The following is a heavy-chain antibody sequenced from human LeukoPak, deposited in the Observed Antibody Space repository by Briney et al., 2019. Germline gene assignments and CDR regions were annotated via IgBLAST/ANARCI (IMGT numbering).Heavy chain of an antibody. J-gene: IGHJ4*02. CDR3: AKDPFHWGTIYFDY. CDR2: ISGDGANT. Sequence: GSLRHSCAASGFTSSSYAMSWVRQAPGKGLEWVASISGDGANTNYAESVKGRFTISRDNSKNTLYLQMNSLTGEDTAIYYCAKDPFHWGTIYFDYWGQGALVTVSS. V-gene: IGHV3-23*01. D-gene: IGHD7-27*01. CDR1: GFTSSSYA.